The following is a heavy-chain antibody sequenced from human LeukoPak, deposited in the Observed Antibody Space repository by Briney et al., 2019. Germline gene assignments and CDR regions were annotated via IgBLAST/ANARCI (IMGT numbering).Heavy chain of an antibody. CDR1: GFTFSSYW. V-gene: IGHV3-21*01. CDR3: ATIVVVNYARYYFDY. Sequence: GGSLRLSCAASGFTFSSYWMHWVRQAPGKGLEWVSSISSSSSYIYYADSVKGRFTISRDNAKNSLYLQMNSLRAEDTAVYYCATIVVVNYARYYFDYWGQGTLVTVSS. D-gene: IGHD3-22*01. J-gene: IGHJ4*02. CDR2: ISSSSSYI.